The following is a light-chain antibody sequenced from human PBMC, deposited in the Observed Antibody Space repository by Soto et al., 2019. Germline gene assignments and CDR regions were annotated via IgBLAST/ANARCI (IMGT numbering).Light chain of an antibody. Sequence: QSALSQPASVSGSPGQSVTISCSGTGNDVGNYNLVSWYQQHPGKVPKLLIYEVSRRPSGVSDRFSASKSGNTASLTISGLQADDEADYYCCSSSGVTTWTFGRGTKLTVL. V-gene: IGLV2-23*02. J-gene: IGLJ2*01. CDR3: CSSSGVTTWT. CDR2: EVS. CDR1: GNDVGNYNL.